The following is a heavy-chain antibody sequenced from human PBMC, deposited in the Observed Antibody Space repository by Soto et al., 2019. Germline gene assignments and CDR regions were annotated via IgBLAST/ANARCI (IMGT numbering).Heavy chain of an antibody. D-gene: IGHD3-22*01. CDR2: IYYSGST. CDR3: ASNYYDSSGYYSNDAFDI. Sequence: SETLSLTCTVSGGSISSGGYYWSWIRQHPGKGLEWIGYIYYSGSTYYNPSLKSRVTISVDTSKNQFSLKLSSVTAADTAVYYCASNYYDSSGYYSNDAFDIWGQGTMVTVS. CDR1: GGSISSGGYY. V-gene: IGHV4-31*03. J-gene: IGHJ3*02.